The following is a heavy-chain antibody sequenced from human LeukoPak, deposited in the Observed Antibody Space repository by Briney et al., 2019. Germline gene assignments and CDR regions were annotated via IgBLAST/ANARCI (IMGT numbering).Heavy chain of an antibody. D-gene: IGHD3-3*01. CDR3: ARDRGVDAHIDY. V-gene: IGHV3-48*02. J-gene: IGHJ4*02. CDR1: GFTFSSYA. Sequence: GGSLRLSCAASGFTFSSYAMNWVRQAPGKGLEWVSYISSSGSTVYYADSVKGRLTISRDNAEKSLYVQMNSLRDEDTAVYYCARDRGVDAHIDYWGQGTLVTVSS. CDR2: ISSSGSTV.